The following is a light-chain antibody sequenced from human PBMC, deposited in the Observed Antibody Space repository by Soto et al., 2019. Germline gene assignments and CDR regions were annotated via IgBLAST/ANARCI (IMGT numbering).Light chain of an antibody. J-gene: IGKJ4*01. CDR3: QHFDSSRLT. CDR1: QSLSSSY. CDR2: GAS. Sequence: EIVLTQSPGTLSLSPGERATLSCRASQSLSSSYLAWYQQAPGQAPRLLIYGASSRATGIPDRFSVSGSGTDFTLTISRLEPEYVSVYYRQHFDSSRLTFGRGTK. V-gene: IGKV3-20*01.